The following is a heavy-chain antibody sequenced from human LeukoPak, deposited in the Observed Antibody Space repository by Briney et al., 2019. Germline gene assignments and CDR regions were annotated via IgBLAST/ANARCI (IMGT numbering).Heavy chain of an antibody. CDR3: ARDVGPNVGATIGLFDY. CDR1: GGSISSSTYS. CDR2: IYYSGSS. V-gene: IGHV4-39*07. D-gene: IGHD1-26*01. J-gene: IGHJ4*02. Sequence: SETLSLTCTVSGGSISSSTYSWGWIRQPPGKGLEWIGSIYYSGSSYNNPSLKSRVTISVDTSKNQFSLKLSSVTAADTAVYYCARDVGPNVGATIGLFDYWGQGTLVTVSS.